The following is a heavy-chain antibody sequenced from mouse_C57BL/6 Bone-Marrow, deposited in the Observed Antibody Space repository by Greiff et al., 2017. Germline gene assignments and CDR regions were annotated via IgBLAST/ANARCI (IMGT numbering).Heavy chain of an antibody. D-gene: IGHD1-1*01. CDR1: GYTFTSYW. J-gene: IGHJ2*01. Sequence: QVQLQQPGAELVRPGSSVKLSCKASGYTFTSYWMDWVQQRPGQGLEWIGNIYPSDSETHYNQKFKDKATLTVDKSSSTAYMQLSSLTSEDSAVDYCARLRRNYWGQGTTLTVSS. V-gene: IGHV1-61*01. CDR3: ARLRRNY. CDR2: IYPSDSET.